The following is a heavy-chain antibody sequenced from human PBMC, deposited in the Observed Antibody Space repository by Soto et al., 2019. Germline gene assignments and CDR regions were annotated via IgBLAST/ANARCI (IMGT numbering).Heavy chain of an antibody. J-gene: IGHJ4*02. V-gene: IGHV4-34*01. Sequence: QVQLQQWGAGLLKPSETLSLTCAVYGGSFSGYYWSWIRQPPGKGLEGIGEINHSGSTNYNPSLKSRVTISVDTSKNQFSLKLSSVTAADTAVYYCAREVLGYCSGGSCEEGYWGQGTLVTVSS. D-gene: IGHD2-15*01. CDR1: GGSFSGYY. CDR3: AREVLGYCSGGSCEEGY. CDR2: INHSGST.